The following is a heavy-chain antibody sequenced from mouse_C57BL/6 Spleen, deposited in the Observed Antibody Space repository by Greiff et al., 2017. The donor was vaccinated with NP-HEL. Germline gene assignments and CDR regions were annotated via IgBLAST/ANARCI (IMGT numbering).Heavy chain of an antibody. D-gene: IGHD1-1*01. CDR2: ISYDGSN. CDR3: ARQITTVVATDYFDY. J-gene: IGHJ2*01. Sequence: DVKLQESGPGLVKPSQSLSLTCSVTGYSITSGYYWNWIRQFPGNKLEWMGYISYDGSNNYNPSLKNRISITRDTSKNQFFLKLNSVTTEDTATYYCARQITTVVATDYFDYWGQGTTLTVSS. V-gene: IGHV3-6*01. CDR1: GYSITSGYY.